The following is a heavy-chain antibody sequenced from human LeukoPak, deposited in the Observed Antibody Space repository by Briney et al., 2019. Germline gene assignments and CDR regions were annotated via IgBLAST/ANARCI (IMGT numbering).Heavy chain of an antibody. CDR2: INPSGGST. J-gene: IGHJ4*02. Sequence: ASVKVSCKASGYTFTSYYMHWVRQAPGQGLEWMGIINPSGGSTSYAQKFQGRVTMTRDTSTSTVYMELSSLRSEDPAVYYCARVPDSSSWYRTYYFDYWGQGTLVTVSS. V-gene: IGHV1-46*01. CDR3: ARVPDSSSWYRTYYFDY. D-gene: IGHD6-13*01. CDR1: GYTFTSYY.